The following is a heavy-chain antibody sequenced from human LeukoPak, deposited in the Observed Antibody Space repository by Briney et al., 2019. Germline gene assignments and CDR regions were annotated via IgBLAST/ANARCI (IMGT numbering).Heavy chain of an antibody. D-gene: IGHD5-18*01. V-gene: IGHV3-30*18. Sequence: GGSLRLSCAASGFTFSSYGMHWVRQAPGKGLEWVAVISYDGSNKYYADSVKGRFTNSRDNSKNTLYLQMNSLRAEDTAVYYCAKDWDTAMVTGVDYWGQGTLVTVSS. CDR2: ISYDGSNK. CDR3: AKDWDTAMVTGVDY. CDR1: GFTFSSYG. J-gene: IGHJ4*02.